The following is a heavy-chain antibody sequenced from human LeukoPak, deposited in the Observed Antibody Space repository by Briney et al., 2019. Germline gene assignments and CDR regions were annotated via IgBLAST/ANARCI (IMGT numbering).Heavy chain of an antibody. CDR3: AKGVPEITMVRGVISPSGYYYYYMDV. Sequence: GGSLRLSCAASGFTFSSYAMSWVRQAPGKGLEWVSVIYSGGSTYYADSVKGRYTISRDNSKNTLYLQMNSLRAEDTAVYYCAKGVPEITMVRGVISPSGYYYYYMDVWGKGTTVTISS. J-gene: IGHJ6*03. CDR1: GFTFSSYA. CDR2: IYSGGST. D-gene: IGHD3-10*01. V-gene: IGHV3-23*03.